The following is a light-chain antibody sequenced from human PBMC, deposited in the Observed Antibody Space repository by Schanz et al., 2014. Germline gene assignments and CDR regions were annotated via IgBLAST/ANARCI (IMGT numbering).Light chain of an antibody. J-gene: IGLJ1*01. Sequence: QSALTQPASVSGSPGQSITISCTGTSSDVGGYNYVSWYQQHPGKAPKVMIYDVSNRPSGVSDRFSGSKSGNTASLTISGLQAEDEADYYCSSYTGSSPYVFGTGTKLTVL. CDR2: DVS. CDR3: SSYTGSSPYV. V-gene: IGLV2-14*01. CDR1: SSDVGGYNY.